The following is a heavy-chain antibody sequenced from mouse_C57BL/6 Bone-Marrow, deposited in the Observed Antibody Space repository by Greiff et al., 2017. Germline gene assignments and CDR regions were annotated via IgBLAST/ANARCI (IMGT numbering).Heavy chain of an antibody. J-gene: IGHJ3*01. CDR3: VLDYGGTWFAY. CDR2: INPNNGGT. V-gene: IGHV1-22*01. CDR1: GYTFTDYN. D-gene: IGHD2-4*01. Sequence: EVQLQQSGPELVKPGASVKMSCKASGYTFTDYNMHWVKQSHGKSLEWIGYINPNNGGTSYNQKFKGKATVTVNKSSSPAYMELRSLTSEYSAVYYCVLDYGGTWFAYWGQGTLVTVSA.